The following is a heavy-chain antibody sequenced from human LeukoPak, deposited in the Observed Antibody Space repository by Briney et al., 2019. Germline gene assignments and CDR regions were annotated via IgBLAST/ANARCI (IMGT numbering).Heavy chain of an antibody. Sequence: GASVKVSCKASGYTFTSYDINWVRQATGQGLEWMGWMNPNSGNTGYAQKFQGTVAMTRNTSIRTAYMELCSLRSEDTAVYYCARTGAGWFDPWGQGTLVTVSS. CDR3: ARTGAGWFDP. V-gene: IGHV1-8*01. CDR1: GYTFTSYD. D-gene: IGHD3-10*01. CDR2: MNPNSGNT. J-gene: IGHJ5*02.